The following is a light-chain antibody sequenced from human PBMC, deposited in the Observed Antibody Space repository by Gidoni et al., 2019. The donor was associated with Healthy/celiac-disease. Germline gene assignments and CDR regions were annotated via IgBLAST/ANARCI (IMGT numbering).Light chain of an antibody. CDR1: QSLLHSNGYNY. V-gene: IGKV2-28*01. CDR2: LGS. J-gene: IGKJ4*01. Sequence: DIVMTQSPLSLPVTPGEPASFSCRSSQSLLHSNGYNYLDWYLQKPGQSPQLLIYLGSNRASGVPDRFSGSGSGTDFTLKISRVEAEDVGVYYCMQALQTPLTFGGGTKVEI. CDR3: MQALQTPLT.